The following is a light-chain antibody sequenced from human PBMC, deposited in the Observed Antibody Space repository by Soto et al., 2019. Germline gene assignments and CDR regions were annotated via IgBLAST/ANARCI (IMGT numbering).Light chain of an antibody. V-gene: IGKV3-20*01. J-gene: IGKJ4*01. Sequence: EIVLTQSPGTLSLSPGERATLSCRASQSVSSSYVAWYQLKPGQAPRLFIYGASSRATGIPDRFSGSGSATDLTLSISRLEPEDFAVYYYPQYGSSPPTFGGGTKVEIK. CDR3: PQYGSSPPT. CDR1: QSVSSSY. CDR2: GAS.